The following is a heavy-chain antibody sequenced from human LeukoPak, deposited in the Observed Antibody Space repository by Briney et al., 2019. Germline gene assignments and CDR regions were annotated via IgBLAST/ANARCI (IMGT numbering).Heavy chain of an antibody. CDR2: IIPIFGTA. CDR1: GGTFSSYA. CDR3: ARDLDYVYSHYYYYMDV. J-gene: IGHJ6*03. Sequence: GASVKVSCKASGGTFSSYAISWVRQAPGQGLEWMGGIIPIFGTANYAQKFQGRVTITADKSTSTAYMELRSLRSDDTAVYYCARDLDYVYSHYYYYMDVWGKGTTVTVSS. V-gene: IGHV1-69*06. D-gene: IGHD3/OR15-3a*01.